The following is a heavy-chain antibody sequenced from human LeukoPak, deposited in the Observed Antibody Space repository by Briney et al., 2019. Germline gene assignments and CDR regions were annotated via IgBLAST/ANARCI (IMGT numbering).Heavy chain of an antibody. CDR2: ISSDGGNT. Sequence: GGSLRLSCSGSGFTFSSYAIHWVRQAPGKGLQYVSGISSDGGNTYNADSVKGRFTISRDNSKNTLYLQMNTLRAEDTAIYYCARDRYRSGCMDVWGQGTTVTVS. J-gene: IGHJ6*02. CDR1: GFTFSSYA. CDR3: ARDRYRSGCMDV. V-gene: IGHV3-64*04. D-gene: IGHD6-19*01.